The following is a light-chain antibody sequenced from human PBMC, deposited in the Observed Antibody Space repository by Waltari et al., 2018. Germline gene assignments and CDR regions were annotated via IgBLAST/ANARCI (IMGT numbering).Light chain of an antibody. Sequence: DIVMTQSPLSLPVTPGEPASISCRSSQSILHSNGYNYLDWYLQKPGQSPQLLIYLGSNRASGVPDRFSGSGSGTDFTLKISRVEAEDAGVYYCMQALQTPWTFGQGTKVEIK. CDR3: MQALQTPWT. V-gene: IGKV2-28*01. J-gene: IGKJ1*01. CDR1: QSILHSNGYNY. CDR2: LGS.